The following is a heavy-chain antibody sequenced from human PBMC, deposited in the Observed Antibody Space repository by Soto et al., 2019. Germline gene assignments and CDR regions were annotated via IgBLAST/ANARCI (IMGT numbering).Heavy chain of an antibody. Sequence: PGGSLRLSCAASGFTFSNAWMNWVRQAPGKGLEWVGRIKSKTDGGTTDYAAPVKGRFTISRDDSKNTLYLQMNSLKTEDTAVYYCTTALYSSGWYETPLADYWGQGTLVTVSS. CDR1: GFTFSNAW. J-gene: IGHJ4*02. V-gene: IGHV3-15*07. CDR2: IKSKTDGGTT. CDR3: TTALYSSGWYETPLADY. D-gene: IGHD6-19*01.